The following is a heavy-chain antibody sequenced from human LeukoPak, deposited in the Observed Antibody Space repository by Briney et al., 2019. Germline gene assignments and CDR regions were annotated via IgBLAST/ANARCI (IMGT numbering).Heavy chain of an antibody. V-gene: IGHV3-30*02. CDR2: IRYDGSNK. J-gene: IGHJ4*02. CDR3: ARTYSSSSYSPFDY. Sequence: PGGSLRLSCAASGFTFSSYGMHWVRQAPGKGLEWVAFIRYDGSNKYYADSVKGRFTISRDNSKNTLYLQMNSLRAEDTAVYYCARTYSSSSYSPFDYWGQGTLVTVSS. CDR1: GFTFSSYG. D-gene: IGHD6-13*01.